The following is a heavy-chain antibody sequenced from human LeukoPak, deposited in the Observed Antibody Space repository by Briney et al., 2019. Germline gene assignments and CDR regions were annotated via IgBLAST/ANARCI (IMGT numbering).Heavy chain of an antibody. CDR3: ARALEYYYDSSGYYSN. Sequence: ASVKVSCKASGYTFTSYDINWVRQATGQGLEWMGWMNPNSGNTGYAQKFQGRVTMTRNTSISTAYMELSSLRSEDTAVYYCARALEYYYDSSGYYSNWGQGTLVTVSS. CDR1: GYTFTSYD. D-gene: IGHD3-22*01. J-gene: IGHJ4*02. V-gene: IGHV1-8*01. CDR2: MNPNSGNT.